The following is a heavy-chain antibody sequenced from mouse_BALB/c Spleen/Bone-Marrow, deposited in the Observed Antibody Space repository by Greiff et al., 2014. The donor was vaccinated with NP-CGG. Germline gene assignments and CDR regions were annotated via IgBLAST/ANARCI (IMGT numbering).Heavy chain of an antibody. CDR3: TSRTPYYDSRYYYTMDY. V-gene: IGHV1-15*01. CDR2: IYPETGGT. J-gene: IGHJ4*01. D-gene: IGHD2-4*01. Sequence: QVQLQQSGAELVRPWASVTLSCKASGYTFTDYEMHWVKQTPVHGLEWIGAIYPETGGTADNQKFRGKATLTADKSSSTAYMEHRSLTFKNSAVYYCTSRTPYYDSRYYYTMDYWGQGTSVTVSS. CDR1: GYTFTDYE.